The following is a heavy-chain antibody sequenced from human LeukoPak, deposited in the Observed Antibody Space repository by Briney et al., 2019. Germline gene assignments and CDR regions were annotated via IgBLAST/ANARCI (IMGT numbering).Heavy chain of an antibody. CDR3: ARGSIAALLGNF. Sequence: SETLSLTCAVYGGSFSGYYWSWIRQPPGKGLEWIGEINHSGGTNYTPSLKSRVTMSLDTSKNQLSLKLTSVTAADTAVYYCARGSIAALLGNFWGQGTLVTVSS. D-gene: IGHD6-6*01. CDR2: INHSGGT. J-gene: IGHJ4*02. CDR1: GGSFSGYY. V-gene: IGHV4-34*01.